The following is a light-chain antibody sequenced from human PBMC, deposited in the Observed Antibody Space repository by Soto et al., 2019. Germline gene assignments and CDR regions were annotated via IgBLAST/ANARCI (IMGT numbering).Light chain of an antibody. CDR2: EVT. CDR1: SSDVGGYNY. V-gene: IGLV2-14*01. J-gene: IGLJ1*01. CDR3: ISYTRKSASYV. Sequence: QSVLAQPASVSGSPGQSITISCTGTSSDVGGYNYVAWYQQHPGKAPKLIIYEVTNRPSGVSYRFSASKSGNTASLTISGLQSEDEADHYCISYTRKSASYVFGTGTKVTVL.